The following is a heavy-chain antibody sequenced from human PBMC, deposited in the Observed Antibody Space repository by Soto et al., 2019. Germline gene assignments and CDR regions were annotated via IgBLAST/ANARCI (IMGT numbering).Heavy chain of an antibody. Sequence: PGGSLRLSCAASGFTFSSYSMNWVRQAPGKGLEWVSYISSSSSTIYYADSVKGRFTISRDNAKNSLYLQMNSLRDEDTAVYYCATRALRTNYYDRSGYISAGPYYYYGMDVWGQGTTVTVSS. D-gene: IGHD3-22*01. CDR1: GFTFSSYS. CDR3: ATRALRTNYYDRSGYISAGPYYYYGMDV. CDR2: ISSSSSTI. J-gene: IGHJ6*02. V-gene: IGHV3-48*02.